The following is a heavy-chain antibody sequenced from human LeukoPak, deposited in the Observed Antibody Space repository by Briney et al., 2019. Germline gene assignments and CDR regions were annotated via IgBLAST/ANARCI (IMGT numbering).Heavy chain of an antibody. Sequence: QSGGSLRLSCAASGFTFSSYWMHWVRQAPGKGLVWVSRINSDGSSTSYADSVKGRFTISRDNAKNTLYLQMNSLRAEDTAVYYCARRIAAAGTKGFDYWGQGTLVTVSS. V-gene: IGHV3-74*01. CDR1: GFTFSSYW. D-gene: IGHD6-13*01. CDR2: INSDGSST. CDR3: ARRIAAAGTKGFDY. J-gene: IGHJ4*02.